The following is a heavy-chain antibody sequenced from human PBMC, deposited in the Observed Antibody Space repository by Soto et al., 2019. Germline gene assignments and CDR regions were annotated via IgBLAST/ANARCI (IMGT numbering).Heavy chain of an antibody. CDR2: IYYSGST. D-gene: IGHD4-17*01. CDR1: GGSISSGGYY. J-gene: IGHJ4*02. V-gene: IGHV4-31*03. CDR3: ARISGGGDYSNLQTLNWNHDY. Sequence: QVQLQESGPGLVKPSQTLSLTCTVSGGSISSGGYYWSWIRQHPGKGLEWIGYIYYSGSTYYNPSLKSRVTISVDTSKNQFSLKLSSVTAADTAVYYCARISGGGDYSNLQTLNWNHDYWGQGTLVTVSS.